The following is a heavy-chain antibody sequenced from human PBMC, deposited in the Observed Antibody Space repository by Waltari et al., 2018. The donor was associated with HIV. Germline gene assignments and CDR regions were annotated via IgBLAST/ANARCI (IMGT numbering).Heavy chain of an antibody. CDR2: IHYSGST. V-gene: IGHV4-59*01. CDR1: GGSISSYY. Sequence: QVQLQESGPGLVKPSETLSLTCTVSGGSISSYYWSWIRQPPGKGLEWIDYIHYSGSTNPTPALKSRVTISVDTSKDQFSLKLSSVTAADTAVYYCARHGSIWYTCFDYWGQGTLVTVSS. CDR3: ARHGSIWYTCFDY. J-gene: IGHJ4*02. D-gene: IGHD6-13*01.